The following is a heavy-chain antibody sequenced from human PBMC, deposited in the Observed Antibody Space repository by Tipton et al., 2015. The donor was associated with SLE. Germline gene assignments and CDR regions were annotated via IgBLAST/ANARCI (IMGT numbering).Heavy chain of an antibody. V-gene: IGHV4-39*01. D-gene: IGHD2-8*01. CDR3: ARGGNGFDY. Sequence: TLSLTCTVSGDSISSSSYYWSWIRQPPGKGLEWIGTMYYSGSTYYNPSLKSRVTISVDTSKNQFSLKLSSVTAADTAVYYCARGGNGFDYWGQGTLVTVSS. CDR1: GDSISSSSYY. CDR2: MYYSGST. J-gene: IGHJ4*02.